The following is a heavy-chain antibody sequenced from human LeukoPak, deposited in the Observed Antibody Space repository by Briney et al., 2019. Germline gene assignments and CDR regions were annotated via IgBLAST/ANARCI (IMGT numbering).Heavy chain of an antibody. D-gene: IGHD2-15*01. Sequence: PGGSLRLSCAASGFIFSNFPLHWVRQTPDKGLECVAIMSSDGNTKYYANSVRGRFTVSRDNSKNTVYLQMSSLRVEDTAVYYCVRDPILGYPDYFDSWGQGTLVTVSS. CDR1: GFIFSNFP. CDR3: VRDPILGYPDYFDS. J-gene: IGHJ4*02. CDR2: MSSDGNTK. V-gene: IGHV3-30-3*01.